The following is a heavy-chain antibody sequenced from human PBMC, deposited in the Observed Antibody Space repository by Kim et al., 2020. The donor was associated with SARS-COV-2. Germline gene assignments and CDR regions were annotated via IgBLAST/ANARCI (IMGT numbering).Heavy chain of an antibody. J-gene: IGHJ4*02. D-gene: IGHD3-10*01. Sequence: VKGRFTISGDNSKNTLYLQMNSLRAEDTAVYYCATNYGSGSYYPRGYFDYWGQGTLVTVSS. CDR3: ATNYGSGSYYPRGYFDY. V-gene: IGHV3-23*01.